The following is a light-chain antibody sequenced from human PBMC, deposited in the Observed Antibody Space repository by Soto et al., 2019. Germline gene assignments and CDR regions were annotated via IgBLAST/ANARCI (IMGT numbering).Light chain of an antibody. CDR3: SSYGSRNTVV. CDR2: DVT. Sequence: QSALTQPASVSGSPGQSITISCTGTSSDIGVYNSVSWYQQHPGKVPKLLIYDVTNRPSGISNRFSGSKSGNTASLTISGLQAEDEADYYCSSYGSRNTVVFGGGTQLTVL. CDR1: SSDIGVYNS. V-gene: IGLV2-14*01. J-gene: IGLJ7*01.